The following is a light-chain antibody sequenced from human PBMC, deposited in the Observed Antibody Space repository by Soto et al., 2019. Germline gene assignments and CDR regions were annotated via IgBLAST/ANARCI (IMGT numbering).Light chain of an antibody. J-gene: IGKJ4*01. Sequence: EIVMTQSPATLSVSPGERTILSCRASQTVSSNLAWYQQKPGQAPRLLIYDASNRATGIPARFSGSGSGTDFTLTISSLEPEDFAFYYCQQRSNWPPFLTFGGGTKVDIK. CDR2: DAS. V-gene: IGKV3-11*01. CDR1: QTVSSN. CDR3: QQRSNWPPFLT.